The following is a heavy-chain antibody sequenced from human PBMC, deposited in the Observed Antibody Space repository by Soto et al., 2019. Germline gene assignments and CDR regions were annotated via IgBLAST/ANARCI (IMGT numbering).Heavy chain of an antibody. Sequence: SETLSLTCTVPGGSGNIGTYYWSWIRQPPGKGLEWIGFVYYTWIARYNPSLKSRVTISVDTSKNQFSLKLTSVTAADTAIYYCARWIVSPEPFAYWGQRTLVPVSS. CDR2: VYYTWIA. CDR1: GGSGNIGTYY. CDR3: ARWIVSPEPFAY. V-gene: IGHV4-61*01. D-gene: IGHD2-2*03. J-gene: IGHJ4*02.